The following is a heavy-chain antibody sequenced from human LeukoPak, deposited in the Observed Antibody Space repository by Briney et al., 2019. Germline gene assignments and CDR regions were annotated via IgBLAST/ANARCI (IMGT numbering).Heavy chain of an antibody. CDR3: ARAPLYYYSMDV. CDR2: IIPIFGTA. V-gene: IGHV1-69*13. Sequence: SVKVSCKASGGTFSSYAISWVRQAPGQGLEWMGGIIPIFGTANYAQKFQGRVTITADESTSTAYMELSSLRSEDTAVYYCARAPLYYYSMDVWGQGTTATVSS. CDR1: GGTFSSYA. J-gene: IGHJ6*02.